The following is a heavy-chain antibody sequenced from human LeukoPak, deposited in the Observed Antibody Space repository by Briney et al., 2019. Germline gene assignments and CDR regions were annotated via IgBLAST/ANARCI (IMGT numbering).Heavy chain of an antibody. CDR3: AGFSQLASNDY. J-gene: IGHJ4*02. V-gene: IGHV3-7*01. CDR1: GFTFSSCW. CDR2: IKEDGSEK. D-gene: IGHD6-6*01. Sequence: PGGSLRLSCAASGFTFSSCWMSWVRQAPGKGLEWVANIKEDGSEKYYVDSVKGRFTISRDNAKNSLCLQMNSLRAEDTAVYYCAGFSQLASNDYWGQGTLVTVSS.